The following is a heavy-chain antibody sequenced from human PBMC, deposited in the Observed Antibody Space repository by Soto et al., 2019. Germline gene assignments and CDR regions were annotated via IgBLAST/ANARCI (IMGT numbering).Heavy chain of an antibody. CDR2: TIPVFNTA. V-gene: IGHV1-69*06. Sequence: QVQLEQAGAEVKKPGSSVKVSCKASGGTLSDHGVAWLRQAPGQGLEWMGGTIPVFNTAKYAQQFQGRVTVTADKFPNMAYMDLRSLRSEDTAFYFCARGVYGSGNYYTGPSAFDIWGQGTMVIVSS. J-gene: IGHJ3*02. D-gene: IGHD3-10*01. CDR1: GGTLSDHG. CDR3: ARGVYGSGNYYTGPSAFDI.